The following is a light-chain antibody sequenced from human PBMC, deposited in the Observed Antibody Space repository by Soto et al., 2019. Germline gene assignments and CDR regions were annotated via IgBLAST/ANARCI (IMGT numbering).Light chain of an antibody. CDR3: SSYAGSNTYVV. V-gene: IGLV2-8*01. Sequence: QSALTQPPSASGSPGQSVTISCTGTSSDVGGYNYVSWYQQHPGKAPKLMIYEISKRPSGVPDRFSGSKSGNTASLTVSGLQAEDEADYYCSSYAGSNTYVVFGRGTKVTVL. CDR1: SSDVGGYNY. CDR2: EIS. J-gene: IGLJ2*01.